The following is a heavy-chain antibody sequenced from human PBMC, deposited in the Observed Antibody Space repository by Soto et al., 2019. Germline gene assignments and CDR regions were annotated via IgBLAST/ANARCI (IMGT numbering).Heavy chain of an antibody. CDR2: IYPGDSDT. J-gene: IGHJ6*02. CDR1: GYSFTTYW. V-gene: IGHV5-51*01. CDR3: ARPYSSGEDTDV. Sequence: PGESLKISCKGSGYSFTTYWVAWVRQMPGKGLEWMGIIYPGDSDTRYSPSFQGQVTISADRSISTAYLQWGSLKASDTAMYYCARPYSSGEDTDVWGQGTTVTVSS. D-gene: IGHD3-22*01.